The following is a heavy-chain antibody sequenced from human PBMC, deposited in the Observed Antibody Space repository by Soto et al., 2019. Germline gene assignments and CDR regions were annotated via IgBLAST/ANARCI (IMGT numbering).Heavy chain of an antibody. J-gene: IGHJ6*02. Sequence: SETLSLTCAVHGGSFSGYYWDWIRQPPGKGLEWIGSIYYSGSTYYNPSLKSRVTISVDTSKNQFSLKLSSVTAADTAVYYCALQTHAYSSSWYGLRYYYYGMDVWGQGTTVTVSS. CDR3: ALQTHAYSSSWYGLRYYYYGMDV. D-gene: IGHD6-13*01. CDR2: IYYSGST. CDR1: GGSFSGYY. V-gene: IGHV4-39*01.